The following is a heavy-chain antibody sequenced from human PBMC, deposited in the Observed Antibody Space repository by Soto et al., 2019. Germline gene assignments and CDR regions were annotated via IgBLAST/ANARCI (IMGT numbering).Heavy chain of an antibody. V-gene: IGHV1-18*04. CDR1: GYTFTSYG. D-gene: IGHD6-6*01. CDR3: AIALRTHSSSAAYYSDV. Sequence: QVHLVQSGAEVKKPGASVRVSCKASGYTFTSYGLSWVRQAPGQGLEWMGWISAYNGNTDYSQKLQGRVTLPTDTSTSPADVELRTSRSAATALYYRAIALRTHSSSAAYYSDVSGHGSTVAV. CDR2: ISAYNGNT. J-gene: IGHJ6*02.